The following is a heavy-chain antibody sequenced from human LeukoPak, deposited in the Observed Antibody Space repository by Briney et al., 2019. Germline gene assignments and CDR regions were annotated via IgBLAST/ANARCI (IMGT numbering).Heavy chain of an antibody. Sequence: SETLSLTCTVSGGSISSGGYYWSWIRQHPGKGLEWIGYIYYSGSTNYNPSLKSRVTISVDTSKNQFSLKLSSVTAADTAVYYCARQGAPRGYYGMDVWGHGTTVTVSS. CDR2: IYYSGST. V-gene: IGHV4-61*08. CDR1: GGSISSGGYY. D-gene: IGHD1-26*01. CDR3: ARQGAPRGYYGMDV. J-gene: IGHJ6*02.